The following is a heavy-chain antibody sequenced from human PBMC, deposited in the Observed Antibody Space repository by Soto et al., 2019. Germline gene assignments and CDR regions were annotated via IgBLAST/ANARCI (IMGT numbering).Heavy chain of an antibody. Sequence: QVQLVQSGAEVKKPGASVKVSCKASGYTFTSYDINWVRQATGQGLEWMGWMNPNSGNTGYAQKFQGRVTMTRNTSISTAYMELSSLRSEDTAVYYCARGSPIFGVVIVPWFDPWGQGTLVTVSS. CDR1: GYTFTSYD. CDR2: MNPNSGNT. V-gene: IGHV1-8*01. J-gene: IGHJ5*02. CDR3: ARGSPIFGVVIVPWFDP. D-gene: IGHD3-3*01.